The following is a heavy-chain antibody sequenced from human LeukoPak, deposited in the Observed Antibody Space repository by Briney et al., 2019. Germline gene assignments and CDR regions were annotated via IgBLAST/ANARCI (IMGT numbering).Heavy chain of an antibody. Sequence: ASVKVSCKASGYTFTSYDINWVRQATGQGLEWMGWMNPNSGNTGYAQKFQGRVTMTRNTSISTAYMELSSLRSEDTAVYYCARDYYYYGSGSYLWYAFDIWGQGTMVTVSS. CDR1: GYTFTSYD. CDR2: MNPNSGNT. J-gene: IGHJ3*02. D-gene: IGHD3-10*01. V-gene: IGHV1-8*01. CDR3: ARDYYYYGSGSYLWYAFDI.